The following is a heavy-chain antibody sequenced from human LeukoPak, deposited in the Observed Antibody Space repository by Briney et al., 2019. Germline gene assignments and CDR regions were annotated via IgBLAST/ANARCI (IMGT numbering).Heavy chain of an antibody. CDR1: GYSFTSYW. D-gene: IGHD3-22*01. Sequence: GESLKISCKGSGYSFTSYWIGWVRQMPGKGLEWMGIIYPGDSDTRYRPSFQGQVTISADKSISTAYLQWSSLKASDTAMYYCARASYYYDSSGSGVDVWGKGTTVTVSS. V-gene: IGHV5-51*01. J-gene: IGHJ6*04. CDR2: IYPGDSDT. CDR3: ARASYYYDSSGSGVDV.